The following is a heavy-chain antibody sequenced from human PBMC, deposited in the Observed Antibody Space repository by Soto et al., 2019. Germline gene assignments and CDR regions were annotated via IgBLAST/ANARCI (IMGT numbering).Heavy chain of an antibody. J-gene: IGHJ4*02. CDR3: ARAIAARRPFDY. V-gene: IGHV5-51*01. D-gene: IGHD6-6*01. Sequence: PGESLKISCKGSGYSFTTYWIGWVRQMPGKGLEWMGIIYPGDSDTRYSPSFQGQVSISADKSISTAYLQWSSLKASDTAMYFCARAIAARRPFDYWGQGTLVTVSS. CDR1: GYSFTTYW. CDR2: IYPGDSDT.